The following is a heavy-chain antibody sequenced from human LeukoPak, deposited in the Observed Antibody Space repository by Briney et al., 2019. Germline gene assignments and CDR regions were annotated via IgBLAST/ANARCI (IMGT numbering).Heavy chain of an antibody. J-gene: IGHJ4*02. V-gene: IGHV4-39*01. CDR2: ISHTGTT. CDR3: ATREHHVLRTPGDY. D-gene: IGHD6-6*01. CDR1: GGSITISDYY. Sequence: PSETLSLTCTVAGGSITISDYYWGWIRLPPGTGLEWIGTISHTGTTYYNPSLQSRVTISVDKSKNQFSLKLSSVTAADTAVYYCATREHHVLRTPGDYWGQGTLVTVSS.